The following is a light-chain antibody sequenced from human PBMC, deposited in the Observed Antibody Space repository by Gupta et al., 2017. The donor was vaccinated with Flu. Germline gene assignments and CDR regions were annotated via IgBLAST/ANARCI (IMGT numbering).Light chain of an antibody. CDR3: CSYTGIGARLV. J-gene: IGLJ2*01. CDR2: GVN. CDR1: SSDVGGYNL. V-gene: IGLV2-23*02. Sequence: SALTQPASVSGSPGQSLTISCTGTSSDVGGYNLVSWYQQSPVKAPKLMIYGVNKRPSGVSNRFSGSKSGNTASLTISGLQAEDEADYYCCSYTGIGARLVFGGGTKLTVL.